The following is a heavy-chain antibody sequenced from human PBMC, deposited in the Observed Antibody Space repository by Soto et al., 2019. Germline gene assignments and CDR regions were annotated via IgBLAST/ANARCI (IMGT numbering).Heavy chain of an antibody. J-gene: IGHJ3*01. CDR3: ARRDRGAFDL. CDR2: IHSDGSST. V-gene: IGHV3-74*01. CDR1: GFTFSYYW. D-gene: IGHD1-26*01. Sequence: EVQLVESGGGLVRPGGSLRLSCAASGFTFSYYWMHWVRQAPGKGLVWVSRIHSDGSSTTYADFVKGRFIISRDNARNTVDLQMNSVRVEDTAVYYCARRDRGAFDLWSQGTVVTVSS.